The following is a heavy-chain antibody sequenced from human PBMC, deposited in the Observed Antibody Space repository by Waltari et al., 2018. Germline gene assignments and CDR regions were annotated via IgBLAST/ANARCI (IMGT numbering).Heavy chain of an antibody. CDR3: ARDLYDSRVPGDYFDY. CDR2: IDPNTGGT. CDR1: GYTFTGYY. D-gene: IGHD3-16*01. Sequence: QVHLVQSGAEVRKPGASVKVSCKGSGYTFTGYYIQWLRQAPGKGLEWMGGIDPNTGGTKRAQKCQGRVTMTRDTSINTVYMELSSLGSDDTAVYYCARDLYDSRVPGDYFDYWGQGTLVTVSS. J-gene: IGHJ4*02. V-gene: IGHV1-2*02.